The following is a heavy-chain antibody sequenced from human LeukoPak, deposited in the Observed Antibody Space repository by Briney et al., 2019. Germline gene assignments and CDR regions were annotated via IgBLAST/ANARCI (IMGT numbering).Heavy chain of an antibody. V-gene: IGHV4-34*01. CDR3: ARAPSSGWYCS. J-gene: IGHJ5*02. Sequence: SETLSLTCAVYGGSFSGYYWSWTRQPPGKGLEWIGEINHSGSTNYNPSLKSRVTISVDTSKNQFSLKLSSVTAADTAVYYCARAPSSGWYCSWGQGTLVTVSS. D-gene: IGHD6-19*01. CDR2: INHSGST. CDR1: GGSFSGYY.